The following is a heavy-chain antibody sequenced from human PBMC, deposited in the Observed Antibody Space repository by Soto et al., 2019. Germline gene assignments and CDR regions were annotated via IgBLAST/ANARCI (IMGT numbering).Heavy chain of an antibody. CDR3: AKDSSSGWYHDAFDI. CDR1: GFTFSSYG. J-gene: IGHJ3*02. CDR2: TSYDGSNK. Sequence: GGSLRLSCAASGFTFSSYGMHWVRQAPGKGLEWVAVTSYDGSNKYYADSVKGRFTISRDNSKNTLYLQMNSLRAEDTAVYYCAKDSSSGWYHDAFDIWGQGTMVTVSS. D-gene: IGHD6-19*01. V-gene: IGHV3-30*18.